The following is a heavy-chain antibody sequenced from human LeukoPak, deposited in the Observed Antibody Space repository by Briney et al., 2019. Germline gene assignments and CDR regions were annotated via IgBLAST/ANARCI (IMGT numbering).Heavy chain of an antibody. V-gene: IGHV4-4*07. CDR2: IYASGST. J-gene: IGHJ4*02. Sequence: SETLSLTCTVSGGSISSYYWSWIRQPAGKGLEWIGRIYASGSTNYNPSLKSRVTISVDTSKNQFSLKLSSVTAADTAMYYCARDMGTTRAFDYWGQGILVTVSS. D-gene: IGHD4-17*01. CDR1: GGSISSYY. CDR3: ARDMGTTRAFDY.